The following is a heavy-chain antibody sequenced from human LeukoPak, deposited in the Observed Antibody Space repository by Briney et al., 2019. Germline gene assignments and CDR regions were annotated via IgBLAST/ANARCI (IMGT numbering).Heavy chain of an antibody. J-gene: IGHJ6*03. CDR3: ARHFGNYMDV. D-gene: IGHD3-3*01. V-gene: IGHV4-34*01. CDR1: GGSFSGYY. Sequence: SETQSLTCAVYGGSFSGYYWSWIRQPPGKGLEWIGEINHSGSTNYNPSLKSRVTISVDTSKNQFSLKLSSVTAADTAVYYCARHFGNYMDVWGKGTTVTISS. CDR2: INHSGST.